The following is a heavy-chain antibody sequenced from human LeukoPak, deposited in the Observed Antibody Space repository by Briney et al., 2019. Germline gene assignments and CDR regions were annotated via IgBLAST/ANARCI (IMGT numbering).Heavy chain of an antibody. J-gene: IGHJ5*02. V-gene: IGHV4-59*01. Sequence: PSETLSLTCTVSGGSISSYYWSWIRQPPGKGLEWIGYIYYSGSTNYNPSLKSRVTISVDTSKNQFSLKLSSVTAADTAVYYCARGIMIQGGSSWFDNNWFDPWGQGTLVTVSS. CDR1: GGSISSYY. D-gene: IGHD6-13*01. CDR2: IYYSGST. CDR3: ARGIMIQGGSSWFDNNWFDP.